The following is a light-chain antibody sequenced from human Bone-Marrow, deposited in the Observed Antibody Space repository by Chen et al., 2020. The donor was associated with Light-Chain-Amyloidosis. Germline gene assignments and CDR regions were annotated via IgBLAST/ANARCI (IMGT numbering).Light chain of an antibody. J-gene: IGLJ3*02. CDR1: NIGSTS. CDR3: QVWDRGSDRPV. V-gene: IGLV3-21*02. CDR2: DDS. Sequence: SYVLTQPSSVSVAPGQTATIACGGNNIGSTSVHWYQQPPGQAPPLVVYDDSDRPSGIPGLLSGANAGNTATLTISRVEAGDEADDYCQVWDRGSDRPVFGGGTKLTVL.